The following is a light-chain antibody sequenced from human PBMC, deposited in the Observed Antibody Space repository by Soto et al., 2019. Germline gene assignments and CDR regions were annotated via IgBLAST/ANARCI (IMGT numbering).Light chain of an antibody. CDR2: IAS. CDR3: QQYGSSPYT. CDR1: QSVSRSY. Sequence: EVVLTQSPGTLSLSPGERATLSCWASQSVSRSYLACYQQKPGQPPRHLLYIASSRATSIPDKFSGSGSGIYGTLIISKLAPEDFGMYYDQQYGSSPYTFGQGTKLEIK. V-gene: IGKV3-20*01. J-gene: IGKJ2*01.